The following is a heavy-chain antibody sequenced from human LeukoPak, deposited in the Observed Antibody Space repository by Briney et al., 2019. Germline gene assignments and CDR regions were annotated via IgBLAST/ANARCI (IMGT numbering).Heavy chain of an antibody. CDR1: GFTFDDYA. CDR3: AKDVIAYSSSSPYYFDY. D-gene: IGHD6-6*01. J-gene: IGHJ4*02. Sequence: PGRSLRLSCAASGFTFDDYAMHWVRQAPGKGLEWVSAISGSGGSTYYADSVKGRFTISRDNSKNTLYLQMNSLRAEDTAVYYCAKDVIAYSSSSPYYFDYWGQGTLVTVSS. CDR2: ISGSGGST. V-gene: IGHV3-23*01.